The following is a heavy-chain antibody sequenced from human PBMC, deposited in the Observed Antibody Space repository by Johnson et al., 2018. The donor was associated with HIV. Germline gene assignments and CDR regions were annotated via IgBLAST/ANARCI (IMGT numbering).Heavy chain of an antibody. CDR3: ARDQKVQPSGYLDAFDI. V-gene: IGHV3-11*04. CDR1: GFTFDDYG. J-gene: IGHJ3*02. D-gene: IGHD5-12*01. Sequence: QVQLVESGGGLIQPGGSLRLSCAASGFTFDDYGMSWVRQAPGKGLEWVSYISNSGSSIYYADSVKGRFTISRDNAKNSLYLQMNSLRAEDTAVYYCARDQKVQPSGYLDAFDIWGQGTMVTVSS. CDR2: ISNSGSSI.